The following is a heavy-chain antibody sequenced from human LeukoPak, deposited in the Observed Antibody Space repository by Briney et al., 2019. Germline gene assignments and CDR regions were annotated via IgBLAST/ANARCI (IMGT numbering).Heavy chain of an antibody. Sequence: GGSLRLSCAASGFTVCSNYMSWVRQAPGKGLEWVSVIYSGGSTYYSASVKGRFTISRDNSKNTLYLQMNSLRAEDTAVYYCARDQGRSGWYLDYYYGMDVWGKGTTVTVSS. D-gene: IGHD6-19*01. CDR3: ARDQGRSGWYLDYYYGMDV. J-gene: IGHJ6*04. CDR2: IYSGGST. V-gene: IGHV3-53*01. CDR1: GFTVCSNY.